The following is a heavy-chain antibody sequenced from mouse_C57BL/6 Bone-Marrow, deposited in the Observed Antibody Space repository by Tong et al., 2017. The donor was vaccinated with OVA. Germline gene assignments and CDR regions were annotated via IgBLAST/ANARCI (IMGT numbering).Heavy chain of an antibody. Sequence: VQLQESGPGLVAPSQSLSITCTVSGFSLTGYGVNWVRQPPGKGLEWLGMIWGDGSTDYNSALKSRLSISKDNSKSQVFFKMNSLQTDDTAMYYCALMVTWFAYWGQGTLVTVSA. J-gene: IGHJ3*01. D-gene: IGHD2-2*01. CDR3: ALMVTWFAY. V-gene: IGHV2-6-7*01. CDR1: GFSLTGYG. CDR2: IWGDGST.